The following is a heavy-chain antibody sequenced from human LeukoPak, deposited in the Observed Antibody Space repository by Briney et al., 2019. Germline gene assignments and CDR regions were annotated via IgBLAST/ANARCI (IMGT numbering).Heavy chain of an antibody. Sequence: VASVKVSCKVSGYTLTELSMHWVRQAPGKGLEWMGGFDPEDGETIYAQKFQGRVTMTRNTSISTAYMELSSLRSEDTAVYYCARGSGSGSYYTDYWGQGTLVTVSS. V-gene: IGHV1-24*01. J-gene: IGHJ4*02. CDR2: FDPEDGET. CDR3: ARGSGSGSYYTDY. CDR1: GYTLTELS. D-gene: IGHD3-10*01.